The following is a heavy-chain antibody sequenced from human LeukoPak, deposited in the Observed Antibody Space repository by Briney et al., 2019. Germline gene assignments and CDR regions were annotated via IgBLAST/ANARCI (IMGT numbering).Heavy chain of an antibody. D-gene: IGHD6-19*01. V-gene: IGHV6-1*01. Sequence: SQTLSLTCAISGDSVSSIRTAWNWIRQSPSRGLEWLGRTYFRSTWYNDYALSVKSRISLNPDTSKNQFSLQLNSVTPEGTAVYYCTRDQSSGWSPPFDYWSQGTLVTVSS. J-gene: IGHJ4*02. CDR2: TYFRSTWYN. CDR3: TRDQSSGWSPPFDY. CDR1: GDSVSSIRTA.